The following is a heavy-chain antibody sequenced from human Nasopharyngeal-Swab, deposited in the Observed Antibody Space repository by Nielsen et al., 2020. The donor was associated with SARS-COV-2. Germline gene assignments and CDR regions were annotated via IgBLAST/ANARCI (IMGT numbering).Heavy chain of an antibody. CDR1: GGSISSSSYY. CDR3: ARGSSATLYCYYYGLDV. D-gene: IGHD6-13*01. CDR2: IYYSGST. V-gene: IGHV4-39*01. Sequence: SETLSLTCTVSGGSISSSSYYWGWIRRPPGKGLEWIGSIYYSGSTYYNPSLNSPVTISVDTSKNQFSLKLGYGTATDTAVYYCARGSSATLYCYYYGLDVWGQGTTVTVSS. J-gene: IGHJ6*02.